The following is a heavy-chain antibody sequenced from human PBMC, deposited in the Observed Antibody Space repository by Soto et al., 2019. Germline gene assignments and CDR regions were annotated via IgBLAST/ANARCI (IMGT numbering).Heavy chain of an antibody. CDR2: IYYSGGS. Sequence: QVQLQESGPGLVKPSQTLSLTCTVSGDSISSGGYYWSWIRQLPGKGLEWIGYIYYSGGSYSSPSLKARSDIFLDISKNQFSLRLTSVTAADTAVYYGARDRGALGVFDIWGQGTMVTVSS. CDR3: ARDRGALGVFDI. CDR1: GDSISSGGYY. V-gene: IGHV4-31*03. D-gene: IGHD1-26*01. J-gene: IGHJ3*02.